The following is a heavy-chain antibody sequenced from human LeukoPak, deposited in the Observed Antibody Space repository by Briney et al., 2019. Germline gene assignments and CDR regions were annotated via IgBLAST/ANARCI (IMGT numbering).Heavy chain of an antibody. CDR3: ARGRCGGDCSYYYYGMDV. CDR2: INPNSGGT. D-gene: IGHD2-21*02. CDR1: GYIFTGYY. V-gene: IGHV1-2*04. J-gene: IGHJ6*02. Sequence: ASVKVSCKASGYIFTGYYMHWVRQAPGQGLEWMGRINPNSGGTNYAQKFQGWVTMTRDTSISTAYMELSRLRSDDTAVYYCARGRCGGDCSYYYYGMDVWGQGTTVTVSS.